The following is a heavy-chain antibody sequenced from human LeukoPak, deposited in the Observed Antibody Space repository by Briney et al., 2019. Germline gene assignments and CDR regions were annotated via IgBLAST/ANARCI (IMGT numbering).Heavy chain of an antibody. Sequence: SVKVSCKASGGTFSSYAISWVRQAPGQGLEWMGRIIAILGIANYAQKFQGRVTITADKSTSTAYMELSSLRSEDTAVYYCARDFINSSSSPFDYWGQGTLVTVSS. CDR2: IIAILGIA. V-gene: IGHV1-69*04. CDR3: ARDFINSSSSPFDY. CDR1: GGTFSSYA. J-gene: IGHJ4*02. D-gene: IGHD6-6*01.